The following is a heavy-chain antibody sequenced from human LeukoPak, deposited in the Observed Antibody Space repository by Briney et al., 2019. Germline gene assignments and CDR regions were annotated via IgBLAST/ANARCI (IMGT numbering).Heavy chain of an antibody. CDR1: GYTFTTYY. CDR2: INPSDGTT. CDR3: SRDLGGSYNDF. D-gene: IGHD1-26*01. J-gene: IGHJ4*02. V-gene: IGHV1-46*04. Sequence: ASVKVSCKASGYTFTTYYMHWVRQAPGQGLEWVGVINPSDGTTTYAQKLQGRVTMTRDTSTSTVYMELSRLRIEDTAVYYCSRDLGGSYNDFWGQGTMVTVSS.